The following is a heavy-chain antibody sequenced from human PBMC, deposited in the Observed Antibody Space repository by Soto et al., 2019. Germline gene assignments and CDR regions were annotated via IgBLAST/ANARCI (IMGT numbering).Heavy chain of an antibody. CDR2: IYWDDDK. J-gene: IGHJ6*02. CDR1: GFSLNTGGLG. Sequence: QITLKESGPTLVKPTQTLTLTCSVSGFSLNTGGLGVGWIRQPPGKALEWLALIYWDDDKRYSPSLRNRLSISKDTPNQPVVFTMTNMDPVDTATYYCIHSRCGGDCLRSYSSHYYYGLDVWGQGTTVTVSS. D-gene: IGHD2-21*02. CDR3: IHSRCGGDCLRSYSSHYYYGLDV. V-gene: IGHV2-5*02.